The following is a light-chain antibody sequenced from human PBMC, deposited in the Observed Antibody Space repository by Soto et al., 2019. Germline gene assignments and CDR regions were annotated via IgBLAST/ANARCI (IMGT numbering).Light chain of an antibody. Sequence: DIPMTQSPSTLSASVGDRVTITCRASQSISSWLAWYQQKPGKAPKLLIYDASSLESGVPSRFSGSGSGTEFTLPISSLQPDDFATYYCQQYNSYQWTFGQGTKVEIK. CDR1: QSISSW. CDR2: DAS. CDR3: QQYNSYQWT. J-gene: IGKJ1*01. V-gene: IGKV1-5*01.